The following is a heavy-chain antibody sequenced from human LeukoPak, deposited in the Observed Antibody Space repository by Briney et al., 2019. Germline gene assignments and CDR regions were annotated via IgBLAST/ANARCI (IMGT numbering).Heavy chain of an antibody. CDR1: GFTFSTNW. Sequence: GGSLRLSCAASGFTFSTNWMSWVRQAPGKGLEWVANIKQDGREKYYVDSVKGRFTISRDNAKNSLYLQMNSLRAEDTAVVYCARETEGLNILRGLRMYYLYMDVWGKGATVTISS. J-gene: IGHJ6*03. CDR3: ARETEGLNILRGLRMYYLYMDV. CDR2: IKQDGREK. V-gene: IGHV3-7*01. D-gene: IGHD3-10*01.